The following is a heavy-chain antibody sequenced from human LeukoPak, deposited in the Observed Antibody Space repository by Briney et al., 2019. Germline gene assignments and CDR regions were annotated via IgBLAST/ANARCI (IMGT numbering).Heavy chain of an antibody. J-gene: IGHJ6*02. D-gene: IGHD5-18*01. CDR1: GGSISSYY. V-gene: IGHV4-4*07. CDR2: IYPTGGT. Sequence: PSETLSLTCTVSGGSISSYYWSWIRQPAGKGLEWIGRIYPTGGTNYNPSLKRRVAMSVEKSSNQFSLRLSSVTAADTAIYYCARDNRGYRDYCYYGMDVWGQGTTVTVSS. CDR3: ARDNRGYRDYCYYGMDV.